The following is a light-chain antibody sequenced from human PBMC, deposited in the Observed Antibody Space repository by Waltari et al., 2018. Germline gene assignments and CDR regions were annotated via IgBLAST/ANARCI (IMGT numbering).Light chain of an antibody. CDR3: NSYTSSSTRV. V-gene: IGLV2-14*03. CDR1: SSDIGTYDY. J-gene: IGLJ1*01. Sequence: PASVSGSPGQSITISCTGTSSDIGTYDYVSWYQQYPGEAPKLMIFDVSNRPSGVSHRFSGSKSGNTASLTISGLQAEDEADYYCNSYTSSSTRVFGTGTKVTVL. CDR2: DVS.